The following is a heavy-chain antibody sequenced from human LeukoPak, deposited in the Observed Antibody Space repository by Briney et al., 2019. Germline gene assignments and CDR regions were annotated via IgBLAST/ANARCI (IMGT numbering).Heavy chain of an antibody. Sequence: ASVKVSCKASGYTFTSYYVHWVRQAPGQGLEWMGIINPSGDSSSYAQKFQGRVTITADESTSTAYMELSSLRSEDTAVYYCARDSGTTGEVEFDPWGQGTLVTVSS. CDR2: INPSGDSS. CDR3: ARDSGTTGEVEFDP. V-gene: IGHV1-46*01. D-gene: IGHD3-10*01. J-gene: IGHJ5*02. CDR1: GYTFTSYY.